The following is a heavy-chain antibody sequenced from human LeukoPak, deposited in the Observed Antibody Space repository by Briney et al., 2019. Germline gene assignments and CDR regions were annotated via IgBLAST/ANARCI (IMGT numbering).Heavy chain of an antibody. J-gene: IGHJ5*02. CDR2: ISGSGGST. V-gene: IGHV3-23*01. CDR1: GFTFSSYA. D-gene: IGHD5-12*01. Sequence: GSLRLSCAASGFTFSSYAMSWVRQAPGKGLEWVSAISGSGGSTYYADSVKGRFTISRDNSKNTLFLQMNSLRAEDTAVYYCAKEPRENSGYYVSGWFDPWGQGTLVTVSS. CDR3: AKEPRENSGYYVSGWFDP.